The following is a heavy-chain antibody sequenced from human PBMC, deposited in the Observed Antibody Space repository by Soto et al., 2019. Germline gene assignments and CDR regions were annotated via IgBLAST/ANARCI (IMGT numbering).Heavy chain of an antibody. J-gene: IGHJ5*02. Sequence: QVQLVQSGTEVKRPGSSVKVSCKSSGGAFVNYALTWVRQAPGQGLEWMGGVIPFSGAADYAQRVQGRVILTAAKSASPAYMAVSSLRSDETAVYFGARDICGGLHPWGQGTLVSVSS. CDR2: VIPFSGAA. CDR1: GGAFVNYA. CDR3: ARDICGGLHP. V-gene: IGHV1-69*06. D-gene: IGHD3-16*01.